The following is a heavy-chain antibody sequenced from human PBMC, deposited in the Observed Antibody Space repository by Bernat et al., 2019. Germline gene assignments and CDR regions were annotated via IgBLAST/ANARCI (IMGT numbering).Heavy chain of an antibody. J-gene: IGHJ6*03. CDR1: GYTFTNYD. CDR3: ARAPFWNGYSNNYYYMDV. Sequence: QVQLVQSGAEVKKPGASVKVSCKASGYTFTNYDINWVRQATGQGLEWMGWMNPKSGNTGYAQKFQGRVTMTRNTSISAAYMELSSLRSEDTAVYYCARAPFWNGYSNNYYYMDVWGKGTTVTVSS. D-gene: IGHD3-3*01. V-gene: IGHV1-8*01. CDR2: MNPKSGNT.